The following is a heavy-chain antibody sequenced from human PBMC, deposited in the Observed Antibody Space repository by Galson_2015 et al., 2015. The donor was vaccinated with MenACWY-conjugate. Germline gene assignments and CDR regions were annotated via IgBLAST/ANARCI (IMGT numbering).Heavy chain of an antibody. CDR1: GFTFSNAW. CDR3: TTVLGPGYSSSRYDY. V-gene: IGHV3-15*05. J-gene: IGHJ4*02. D-gene: IGHD6-13*01. Sequence: SLRLSCAASGFTFSNAWMSWVRQAPGKGLEWVGRIKSKTDGGTTDYAAPVKGRFTISRDDSKNTLYLQMNSLKTEDTAVYYCTTVLGPGYSSSRYDYWGQGTLVTVSS. CDR2: IKSKTDGGTT.